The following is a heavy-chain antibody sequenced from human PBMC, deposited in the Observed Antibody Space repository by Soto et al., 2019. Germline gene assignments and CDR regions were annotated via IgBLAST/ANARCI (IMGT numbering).Heavy chain of an antibody. CDR3: ARAPNKDYGMDV. Sequence: SETLSLTCTVSGGSISSYYWSWIRQPPGKGLEWIGYIYYSGSTNYNPSLKSRVTISVDTSKNQFSLKLSSVIAADTAVYYCARAPNKDYGMDVWGQGTTVTVSS. CDR1: GGSISSYY. CDR2: IYYSGST. V-gene: IGHV4-59*01. J-gene: IGHJ6*02.